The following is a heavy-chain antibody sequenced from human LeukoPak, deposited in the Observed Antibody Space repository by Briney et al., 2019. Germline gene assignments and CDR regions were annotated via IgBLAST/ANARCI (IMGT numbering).Heavy chain of an antibody. V-gene: IGHV1-18*01. D-gene: IGHD5-12*01. CDR3: ARDFDGYSGYDSGGYYYYGMDV. CDR1: GYDFTSYG. J-gene: IGHJ6*02. Sequence: ASVKVSCKASGYDFTSYGISWVRQAPGQGLEWMGWISAYNGNTNYAQKLQGRVTMTTDTSTSTAYMELRSLRSDDTAVYYCARDFDGYSGYDSGGYYYYGMDVWGQGTTVTVSS. CDR2: ISAYNGNT.